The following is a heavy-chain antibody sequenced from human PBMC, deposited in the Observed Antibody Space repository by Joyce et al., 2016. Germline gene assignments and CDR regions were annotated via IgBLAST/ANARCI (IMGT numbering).Heavy chain of an antibody. CDR1: GFIFGDQT. CDR2: LWYDGSRQ. Sequence: QVQLEESGGGVVQPGRSLRLSCAASGFIFGDQTMHWVRPAPGKGLEWVALLWYDGSRQYYLDSVKGRFTISRDNSRNTLYLEMDSLRAEDTAVYYCGRERGTLTGPVDHWGQGTLVTVSS. D-gene: IGHD7-27*01. J-gene: IGHJ4*02. CDR3: GRERGTLTGPVDH. V-gene: IGHV3-33*01.